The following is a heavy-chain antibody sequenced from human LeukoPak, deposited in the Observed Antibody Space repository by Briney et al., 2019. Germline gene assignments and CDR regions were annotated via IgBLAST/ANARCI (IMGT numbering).Heavy chain of an antibody. CDR3: GRDRKGSSWHNY. CDR1: GYTFNSYG. Sequence: ASVKVSCKASGYTFNSYGISWVRQAPGQGLEWMGWISAYSGNTNYAQKLQGRVTITTDTATNTAYMELKSLRFDDTAVYYFGRDRKGSSWHNYWGQGTLVTVSS. D-gene: IGHD6-13*01. CDR2: ISAYSGNT. J-gene: IGHJ4*02. V-gene: IGHV1-18*01.